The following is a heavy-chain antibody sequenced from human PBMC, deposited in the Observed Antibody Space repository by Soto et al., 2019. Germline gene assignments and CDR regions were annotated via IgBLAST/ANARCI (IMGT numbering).Heavy chain of an antibody. V-gene: IGHV1-69*04. CDR2: IIPTPGIA. J-gene: IGHJ4*02. CDR3: ARDDSKGFWSGYYGTHDD. D-gene: IGHD3-3*01. CDR1: GGTFSSYT. Sequence: SVKVSCKASGGTFSSYTISWVRQAPGQGLEWMGRIIPTPGIANYAQKFQGRVTITADKSTSTAYMELSSLRSEDTAVYYCARDDSKGFWSGYYGTHDDWGQGTLVTVSS.